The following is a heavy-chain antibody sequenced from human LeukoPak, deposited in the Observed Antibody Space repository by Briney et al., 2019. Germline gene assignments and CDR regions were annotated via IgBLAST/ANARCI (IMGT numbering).Heavy chain of an antibody. Sequence: GGSLRLSCAASGFTFDDYAMHWVRQAPGKGLEWVSGISWNSGSIGYADSVKGRFTISRDNAKNSLYLQMNSLRVEDTAIYYCARGGAARPDFWGQGTLVTVSS. CDR2: ISWNSGSI. V-gene: IGHV3-9*01. CDR1: GFTFDDYA. D-gene: IGHD6-6*01. CDR3: ARGGAARPDF. J-gene: IGHJ4*02.